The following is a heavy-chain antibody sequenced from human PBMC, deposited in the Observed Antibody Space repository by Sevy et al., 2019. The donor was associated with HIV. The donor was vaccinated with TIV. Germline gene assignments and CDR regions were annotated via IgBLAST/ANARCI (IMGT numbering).Heavy chain of an antibody. J-gene: IGHJ5*02. Sequence: SETLSLTCTVSGGSISSSSYYWGWIRQPPGKGLEWIGSIYYSGSTYYNSSLKSRVTISVDTSKNQFSLKLSSVTAADTAVYYCARTDTFFDPWGQGTLVTVSS. V-gene: IGHV4-39*01. D-gene: IGHD5-18*01. CDR1: GGSISSSSYY. CDR3: ARTDTFFDP. CDR2: IYYSGST.